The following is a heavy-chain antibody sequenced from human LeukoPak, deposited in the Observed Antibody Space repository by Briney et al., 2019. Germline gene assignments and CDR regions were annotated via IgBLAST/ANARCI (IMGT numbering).Heavy chain of an antibody. CDR3: ARDRSASIAVVTAEIDY. Sequence: PGGSLRPSCAASGFTFSTYSMNWVRQAPGKGLEWVSSISSSSYIYYADSVKGRFTISRDNAKDSLYLQMNGLRAEDTAVYYCARDRSASIAVVTAEIDYWGQGTLVTVSS. CDR2: ISSSSYI. J-gene: IGHJ4*02. D-gene: IGHD6-19*01. CDR1: GFTFSTYS. V-gene: IGHV3-21*01.